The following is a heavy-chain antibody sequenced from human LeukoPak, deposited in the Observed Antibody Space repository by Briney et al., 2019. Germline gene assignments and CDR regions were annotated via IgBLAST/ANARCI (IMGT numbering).Heavy chain of an antibody. CDR3: ARIGVTMVRGVIIWSGFDP. CDR2: ISSCSSTI. J-gene: IGHJ5*02. D-gene: IGHD3-10*01. V-gene: IGHV3-48*01. CDR1: GFTFSSYS. Sequence: GGSLRLSCAASGFTFSSYSMNWVRQAPGKGLEWVSYISSCSSTIYYADSVKGRFTISRDNAKNSLYLQMNSLRAEDTAVYYCARIGVTMVRGVIIWSGFDPWGQGTLVTVSS.